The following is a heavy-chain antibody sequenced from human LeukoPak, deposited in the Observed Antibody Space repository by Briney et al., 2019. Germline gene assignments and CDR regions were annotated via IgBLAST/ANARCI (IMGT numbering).Heavy chain of an antibody. CDR1: GGSISSYY. J-gene: IGHJ4*02. D-gene: IGHD5-12*01. CDR2: IYYSGST. Sequence: SSETLSLTCTVSGGSISSYYWSWIRQPPGKGLEWIGYIYYSGSTNYNPSLKSRVTISVDTSKNQFSLKLSSVTAADTAVYYCARDSGYDSFDYWGQGTLVTVSS. CDR3: ARDSGYDSFDY. V-gene: IGHV4-59*12.